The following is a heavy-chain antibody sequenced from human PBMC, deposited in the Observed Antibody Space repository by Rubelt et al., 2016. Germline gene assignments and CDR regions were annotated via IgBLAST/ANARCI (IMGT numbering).Heavy chain of an antibody. CDR3: ATPRGYNYGFDP. D-gene: IGHD5-18*01. CDR2: SFYTGST. Sequence: QLQLQESGPGLVKPSETLSLTCTVSGGSVSSSIYYWGWTRQPPGKGLEWIGQSFYTGSTYYNPSLKSRVTIPVDTSKNQNARKLNSVTAADTAVYYCATPRGYNYGFDPWGQGTLVTVSS. J-gene: IGHJ5*02. CDR1: GGSVSSSIYY. V-gene: IGHV4-39*07.